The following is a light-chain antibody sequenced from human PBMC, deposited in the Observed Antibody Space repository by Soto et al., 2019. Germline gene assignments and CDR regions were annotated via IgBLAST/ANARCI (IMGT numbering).Light chain of an antibody. Sequence: DVVMTQTPLSLSVTPGERASISCKSTQSLLLGDGKTYLYWYLQKSGQPPQLLIYEVSNRFSGVPDRFSGSGSGTDFTLKISRLQPEDVAVYYCMQSVHPPITFGQGTRLEIK. CDR3: MQSVHPPIT. J-gene: IGKJ5*01. CDR1: QSLLLGDGKTY. V-gene: IGKV2D-29*01. CDR2: EVS.